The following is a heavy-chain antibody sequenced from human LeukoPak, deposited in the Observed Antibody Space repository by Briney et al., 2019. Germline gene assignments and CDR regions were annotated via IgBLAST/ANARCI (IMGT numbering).Heavy chain of an antibody. CDR3: ARGRSSSSFDWFDP. CDR1: GGSFSGYY. D-gene: IGHD6-6*01. Sequence: SETLSLTCAVYGGSFSGYYWSWIRQPPGKGLEWIGEINHSGSTNYNPSLKSRVTISVDTSKNQFSLKLSSVTAADTAVYYCARGRSSSSFDWFDPWGQGTLVTVSS. V-gene: IGHV4-34*01. CDR2: INHSGST. J-gene: IGHJ5*02.